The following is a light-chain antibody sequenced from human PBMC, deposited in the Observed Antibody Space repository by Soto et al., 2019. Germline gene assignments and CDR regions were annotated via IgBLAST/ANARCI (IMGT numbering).Light chain of an antibody. CDR2: AAS. CDR3: QQYNSYST. CDR1: QDISNY. Sequence: DIQMTQAPSSLSASVGDRVTITCQASQDISNYLNWYQQKPGKAPKLLIYAASSLQSGVPSRFSGSGFGTDFTLTITSLQPEDFATYYCQQYNSYSTFGQGTKVDI. V-gene: IGKV1-16*01. J-gene: IGKJ1*01.